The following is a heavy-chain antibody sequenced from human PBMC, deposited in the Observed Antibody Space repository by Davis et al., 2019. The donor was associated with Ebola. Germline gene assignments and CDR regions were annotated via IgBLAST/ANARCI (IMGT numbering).Heavy chain of an antibody. J-gene: IGHJ6*02. CDR2: IWYDGRNN. CDR3: ARGGIAVDGTSSHGMDV. CDR1: GFTFSTYG. D-gene: IGHD6-13*01. Sequence: AGSLRLSCAASGFTFSTYGMHWVRQAPGKALEWVPVIWYDGRNNYYADTVKCRFTISRDNSRNTLYLQMNSLRAEDTAVYYCARGGIAVDGTSSHGMDVWGQGTTVTVSS. V-gene: IGHV3-33*01.